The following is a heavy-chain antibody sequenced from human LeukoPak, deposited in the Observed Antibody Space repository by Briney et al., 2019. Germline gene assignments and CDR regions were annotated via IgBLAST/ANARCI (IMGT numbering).Heavy chain of an antibody. J-gene: IGHJ5*02. CDR1: GLTFSKAW. CDR3: VKDLFWFDT. V-gene: IGHV3-15*01. CDR2: IKSKTDGGTT. Sequence: RPGGSLRLSCAASGLTFSKAWMSWVRQAPGKGLEWVGRIKSKTDGGTTDYAAPVKGRFTISRDDSKNTLYLQMNSLTSEDTAIYYCVKDLFWFDTWGQGTLVTVS. D-gene: IGHD2-21*01.